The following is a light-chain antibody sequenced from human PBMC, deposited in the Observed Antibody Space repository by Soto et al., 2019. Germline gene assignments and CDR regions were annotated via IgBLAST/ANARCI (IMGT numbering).Light chain of an antibody. J-gene: IGKJ4*01. V-gene: IGKV3-20*01. CDR3: QQFGSSPLT. Sequence: EIVLTQSPGTLSLSPGERATLSCRASQSVSSSYLAWYQQKPGQAPRLLIYGASSRATGIPDRFSGSGSGTDFTLTISRLEPEDFALYYCQQFGSSPLTFGGGTKMDIK. CDR2: GAS. CDR1: QSVSSSY.